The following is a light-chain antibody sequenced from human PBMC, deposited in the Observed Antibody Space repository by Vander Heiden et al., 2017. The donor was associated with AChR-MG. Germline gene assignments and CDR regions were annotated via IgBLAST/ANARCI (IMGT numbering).Light chain of an antibody. J-gene: IGKJ4*01. CDR3: QQYGDSPLT. CDR1: QRVNDSR. V-gene: IGKV3-20*01. CDR2: GAA. Sequence: EDVLTQSPGTLPLSSGERATLSCKASQRVNDSRLAWYQQKLGQTPRLLIHGAASRATGSPDRFSGSGSGTDFTLTISRLEPEEFAVYYCQQYGDSPLTFGGGTRVEI.